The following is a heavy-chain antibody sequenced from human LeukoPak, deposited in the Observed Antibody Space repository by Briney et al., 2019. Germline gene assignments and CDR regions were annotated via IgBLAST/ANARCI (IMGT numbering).Heavy chain of an antibody. CDR2: FSGNGGST. V-gene: IGHV3-23*01. D-gene: IGHD1-26*01. J-gene: IGHJ3*02. CDR1: GFTFSSYA. Sequence: GGSLRLSCAASGFTFSSYAMSWVRQAPGKGLEWVSGFSGNGGSTYYADSVKGRFTISRDNSKNTLYLQMNSLRAEDTAVYYCARDTELGYSGSLDAFDIWGQGAMVTVSS. CDR3: ARDTELGYSGSLDAFDI.